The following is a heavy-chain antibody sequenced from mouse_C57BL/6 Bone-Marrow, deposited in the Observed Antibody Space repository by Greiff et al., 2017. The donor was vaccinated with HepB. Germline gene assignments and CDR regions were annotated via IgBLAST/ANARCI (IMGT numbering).Heavy chain of an antibody. CDR3: ARDYYGSSYSYFDV. J-gene: IGHJ1*03. Sequence: EVHLVESGGGLVQPGGSLKLSCAASGFTFSDYGMAWVRQAPRKGPEWVAFISNLAYSIYYADTVTGRFTISRENAKNTLYLEMSSLRSEDTAMYYCARDYYGSSYSYFDVWGTGTTVTVSS. CDR2: ISNLAYSI. CDR1: GFTFSDYG. V-gene: IGHV5-15*01. D-gene: IGHD1-1*01.